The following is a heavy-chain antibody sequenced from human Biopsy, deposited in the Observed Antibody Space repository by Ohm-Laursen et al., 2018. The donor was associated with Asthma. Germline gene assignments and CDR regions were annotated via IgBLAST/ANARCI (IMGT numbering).Heavy chain of an antibody. CDR3: AKDVFPGWELRRGPDS. CDR2: ISFDGSNK. Sequence: SLRLSCSASGFSFSNYGMHWVRQAPGKGLDWVAVISFDGSNKNYTDSVKGRSTISRDNSRNTLHLQMNSLRAEDTAVYYCAKDVFPGWELRRGPDSWGQGTLVTVSS. V-gene: IGHV3-30*18. J-gene: IGHJ4*02. D-gene: IGHD1-26*01. CDR1: GFSFSNYG.